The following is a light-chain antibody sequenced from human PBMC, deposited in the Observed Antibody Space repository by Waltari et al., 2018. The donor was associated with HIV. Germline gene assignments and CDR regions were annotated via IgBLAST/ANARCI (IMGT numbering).Light chain of an antibody. CDR2: GNN. CDR3: QTFDSSLSGPV. V-gene: IGLV1-40*01. J-gene: IGLJ3*02. CDR1: SPNIGPGYD. Sequence: QSVVTQPPSVSGAPGQRVTISCTGSSPNIGPGYDVHWYQQLPGTAPKLLISGNNNRPSGVPDRFSGSKSGYSASLAITGLQAEDEADYYCQTFDSSLSGPVFGGGTKLTVL.